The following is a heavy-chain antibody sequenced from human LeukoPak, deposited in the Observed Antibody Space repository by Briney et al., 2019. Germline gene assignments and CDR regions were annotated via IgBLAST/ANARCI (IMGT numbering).Heavy chain of an antibody. D-gene: IGHD2-21*02. J-gene: IGHJ4*02. CDR2: IIPIFGTA. Sequence: PVKVSCKASGGTFSSYAISWVRQAPGQGLEWMGRIIPIFGTANYAQKFQGRVTITTDESTSTAYMELSSLRSEDTAVYYCASETVSGPDYWGQGTLVTVSS. CDR3: ASETVSGPDY. V-gene: IGHV1-69*05. CDR1: GGTFSSYA.